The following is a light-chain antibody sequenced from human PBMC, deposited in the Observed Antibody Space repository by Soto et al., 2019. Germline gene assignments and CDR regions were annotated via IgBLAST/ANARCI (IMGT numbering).Light chain of an antibody. J-gene: IGLJ1*01. CDR3: SSYSSSSTYV. CDR1: SSDVGSYNR. V-gene: IGLV2-18*02. CDR2: EVS. Sequence: QSALTQPPSVSGSPGQSVAISCTGTSSDVGSYNRVSWYQQPPGTAPKVMIYEVSNRPSGVPDRFSGSKSGNTASLTISGLQAEDEADYYCSSYSSSSTYVFGTGTKVTVL.